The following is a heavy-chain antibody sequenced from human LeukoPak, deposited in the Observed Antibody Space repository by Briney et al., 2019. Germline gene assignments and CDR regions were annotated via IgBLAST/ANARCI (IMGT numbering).Heavy chain of an antibody. CDR2: ISYSGST. Sequence: SETLSLTCAVYGRSFSGYYWSWIRQPPGKGLEWIGSISYSGSTYYNPSLKSRVTISVDTSKNQFSLRLNSVTAADTAVYYCARTYMVRGVIGYFDYWGQGTLVTVSS. CDR1: GRSFSGYY. V-gene: IGHV4-34*01. J-gene: IGHJ4*02. CDR3: ARTYMVRGVIGYFDY. D-gene: IGHD3-10*01.